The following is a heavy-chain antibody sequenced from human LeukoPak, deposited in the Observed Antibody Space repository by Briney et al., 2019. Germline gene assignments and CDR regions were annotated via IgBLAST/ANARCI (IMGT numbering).Heavy chain of an antibody. J-gene: IGHJ4*02. CDR1: GGSISSSSYY. CDR3: ARGSPYQH. D-gene: IGHD2-2*01. V-gene: IGHV4-39*01. CDR2: IYYSGST. Sequence: SETLSLTCTVSGGSISSSSYYWGWIRQPPGKGLEWIGSIYYSGSTYYNPSLESRLTISVDTSKNQFSLKLSSVTAADTAVYHCARGSPYQHWGQGTLVTVSS.